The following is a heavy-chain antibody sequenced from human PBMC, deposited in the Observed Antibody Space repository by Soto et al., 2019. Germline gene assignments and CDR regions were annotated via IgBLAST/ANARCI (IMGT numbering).Heavy chain of an antibody. CDR1: GFTFDNYG. CDR2: INWSASST. J-gene: IGHJ6*01. D-gene: IGHD3-22*01. Sequence: PGGSLRLSCAASGFTFDNYGMSWVRQAPGKGLEWVSGINWSASSTGYADSVKGRFTISRDNAKSSLYLQMNSLRAEDTAVYYCATWGRSNNRYDIRRYKKCMDGRGQGTMVTVSS. V-gene: IGHV3-20*04. CDR3: ATWGRSNNRYDIRRYKKCMDG.